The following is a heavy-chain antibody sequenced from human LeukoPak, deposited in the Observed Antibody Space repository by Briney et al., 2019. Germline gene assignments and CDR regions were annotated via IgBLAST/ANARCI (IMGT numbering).Heavy chain of an antibody. CDR2: ISYDGSNK. CDR1: GFTVSSNY. CDR3: AKDRWVTANFFDY. Sequence: GGSLRLSCAASGFTVSSNYMSWVRQAPGKGLEWVSFISYDGSNKYYADSVKGRFTISRDNSKNTLSLQMNSLRVEDTAVYYCAKDRWVTANFFDYWGQGTLVTVSS. D-gene: IGHD2-21*02. V-gene: IGHV3-30*18. J-gene: IGHJ4*02.